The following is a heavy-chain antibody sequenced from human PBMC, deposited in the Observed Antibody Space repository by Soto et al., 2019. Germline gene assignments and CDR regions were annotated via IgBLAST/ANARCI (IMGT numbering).Heavy chain of an antibody. Sequence: SQTLSLTCTVSGGSISNTSFHWGWIRQPPGKGLEWIGSVYYSGSTYYNPSLKSRVTISVDTSKNQFSLKLSSVTAADTAVYSCARLGYCSSTRCSTSPYYYMDVWGKGTTVTVSS. CDR2: VYYSGST. J-gene: IGHJ6*03. CDR1: GGSISNTSFH. CDR3: ARLGYCSSTRCSTSPYYYMDV. V-gene: IGHV4-39*01. D-gene: IGHD2-2*01.